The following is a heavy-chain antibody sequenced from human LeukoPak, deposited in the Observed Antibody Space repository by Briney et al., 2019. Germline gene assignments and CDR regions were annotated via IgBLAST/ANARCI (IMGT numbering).Heavy chain of an antibody. V-gene: IGHV4-4*07. Sequence: SETLSLTCSVSGDSISYFYWSWIRQAAGKGLEWIGRTSSSGNTDYNASLKSRVTISVDTSKNQFSLKLSSVTAADTAVYYCAGELIAAAGTYYYYMDVWGEGTTVTVSS. J-gene: IGHJ6*03. D-gene: IGHD6-13*01. CDR1: GDSISYFY. CDR3: AGELIAAAGTYYYYMDV. CDR2: TSSSGNT.